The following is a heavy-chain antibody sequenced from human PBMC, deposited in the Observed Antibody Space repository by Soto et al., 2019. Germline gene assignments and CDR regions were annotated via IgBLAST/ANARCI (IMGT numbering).Heavy chain of an antibody. CDR3: ARDIGDTTLFQWGRSFDY. D-gene: IGHD1-1*01. V-gene: IGHV1-46*01. CDR2: INPSTGGT. Sequence: QVQLVQSGAEVKKPGASVKVSCKASGYTFTSYYVHWVRQAPGQRLEWMGIINPSTGGTNYPQKFQGKLTTTRDTSTSTVYMELSSLRSEDAAMYYCARDIGDTTLFQWGRSFDYWGQGTLVTVSS. CDR1: GYTFTSYY. J-gene: IGHJ4*02.